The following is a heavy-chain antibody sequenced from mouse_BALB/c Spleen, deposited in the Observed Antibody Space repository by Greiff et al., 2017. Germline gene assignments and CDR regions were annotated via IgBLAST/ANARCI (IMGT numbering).Heavy chain of an antibody. CDR1: GYTFTSYT. D-gene: IGHD1-1*02. J-gene: IGHJ3*01. V-gene: IGHV1-4*01. CDR2: INPSSGYT. CDR3: ARGLWDVVFAY. Sequence: VKLVESGAELARPGASVKMSCKASGYTFTSYTMHWVKQRPGQGLEWIGYINPSSGYTNYNQKFKDKATLTADKSSSTAYMQLSSLTSEDSAVYYCARGLWDVVFAYWGQGTLVTVSA.